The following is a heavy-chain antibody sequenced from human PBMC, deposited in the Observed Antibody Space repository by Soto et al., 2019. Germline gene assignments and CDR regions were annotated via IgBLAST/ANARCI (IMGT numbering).Heavy chain of an antibody. V-gene: IGHV4-39*01. CDR3: ARRGPDFWSGYYPPFDY. J-gene: IGHJ4*02. CDR2: IYYSGST. Sequence: SETLSLTCTVSGGSISSSSYYWGWIRQPPGKGLEWIGSIYYSGSTYYNPSLKSRVTISVDTSKNQFSLKLSSVTAADTAVYYCARRGPDFWSGYYPPFDYWGQGTLVTVS. CDR1: GGSISSSSYY. D-gene: IGHD3-3*01.